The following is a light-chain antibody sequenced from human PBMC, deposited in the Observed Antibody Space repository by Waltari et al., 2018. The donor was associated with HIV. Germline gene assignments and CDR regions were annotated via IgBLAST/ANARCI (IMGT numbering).Light chain of an antibody. CDR3: QVWDSSSDTVV. Sequence: SYVLTQPPSVSVAPGKTARLSCGGDKLGSKSVNWYQQKPGQAPGLVLYDGSDRPSGIPERFSGSNSGNAATLTIGGVEAGDEADYYCQVWDSSSDTVVFGGGTKLTVL. CDR2: DGS. CDR1: KLGSKS. V-gene: IGLV3-21*03. J-gene: IGLJ2*01.